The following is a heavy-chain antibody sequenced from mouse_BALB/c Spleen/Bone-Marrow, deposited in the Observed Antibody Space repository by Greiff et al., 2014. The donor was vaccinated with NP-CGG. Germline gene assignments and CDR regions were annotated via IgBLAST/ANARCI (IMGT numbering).Heavy chain of an antibody. D-gene: IGHD2-3*01. Sequence: QVQLQQSGAELVKPGASVKLSCKASGYTFTSYWMHWVKQRPGQGLEWIGEIDPSDSYTNYNQKFKGKATLTVDKSSSTAYMQLSSLTSGDSAVYYCARWLLGYAMDYWGQGTSVTVSS. V-gene: IGHV1-69*02. CDR2: IDPSDSYT. CDR3: ARWLLGYAMDY. J-gene: IGHJ4*01. CDR1: GYTFTSYW.